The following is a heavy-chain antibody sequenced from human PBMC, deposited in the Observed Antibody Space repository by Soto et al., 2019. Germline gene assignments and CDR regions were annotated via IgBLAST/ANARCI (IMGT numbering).Heavy chain of an antibody. J-gene: IGHJ4*02. V-gene: IGHV4-31*01. Sequence: QVQLQESGPGLVKPSQTLSLTCTVSGGSISSGGYYWSWIRQHPGKGREWIGYIYFSGSTYDNPXPXSXXTLSVDTPKNQCSLKLSSVTAADTAVYYCARTPLLWGQGTLVTVSS. CDR3: ARTPLL. D-gene: IGHD1-26*01. CDR2: IYFSGST. CDR1: GGSISSGGYY.